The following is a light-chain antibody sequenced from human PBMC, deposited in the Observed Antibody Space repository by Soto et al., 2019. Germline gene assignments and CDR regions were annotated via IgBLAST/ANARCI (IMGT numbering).Light chain of an antibody. CDR2: DAS. V-gene: IGKV3-11*01. J-gene: IGKJ4*01. CDR3: QHRRTWPPLT. Sequence: EIVLTQSPATLSLSPGERATLSCRASQSVRNFLAWYQQKPGQAPRLLIYDASPRATGIPARFSGSGSGTDFALTNSSLETEDNAVYDCQHRRTWPPLTFGGGTKVEIK. CDR1: QSVRNF.